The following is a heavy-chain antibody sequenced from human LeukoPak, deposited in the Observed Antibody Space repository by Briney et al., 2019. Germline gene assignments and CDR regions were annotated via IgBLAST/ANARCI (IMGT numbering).Heavy chain of an antibody. CDR2: IYSGGST. J-gene: IGHJ4*02. D-gene: IGHD3-22*01. CDR1: RFIFSIYW. CDR3: ASDPEYDSGGEANYFDY. Sequence: PGRSLSLSCAPSRFIFSIYWMSCVRQAPGEGLECVSVIYSGGSTYYADSVKGRFSISRDNSKNTLYLEMNGLRDEDRAVDYCASDPEYDSGGEANYFDYWGQGTLVTVSS. V-gene: IGHV3-66*01.